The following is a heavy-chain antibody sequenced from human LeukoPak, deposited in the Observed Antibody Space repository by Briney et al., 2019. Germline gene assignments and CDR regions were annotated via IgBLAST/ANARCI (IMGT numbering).Heavy chain of an antibody. D-gene: IGHD1-7*01. Sequence: ASVKVSCKASGGTFSSYDINWVRQATGQGLEWMGWMNPNSGNTGYAQKFQGRVTITRNTSISTAYMELSSLRSEDTAVYYCARVSVELELPHYYYYMDVWGKGTTVTVSS. CDR2: MNPNSGNT. J-gene: IGHJ6*03. CDR1: GGTFSSYD. CDR3: ARVSVELELPHYYYYMDV. V-gene: IGHV1-8*03.